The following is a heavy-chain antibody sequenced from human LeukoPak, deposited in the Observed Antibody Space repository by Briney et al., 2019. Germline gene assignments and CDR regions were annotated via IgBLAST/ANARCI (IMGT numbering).Heavy chain of an antibody. CDR2: ISYDGSNK. V-gene: IGHV3-30*03. J-gene: IGHJ4*02. CDR1: GFTFSSYG. D-gene: IGHD6-19*01. CDR3: ARSSRAVAGQFDY. Sequence: GRSLRLSCAASGFTFSSYGMHWVRQAPGKGLEWVAVISYDGSNKYYADSVKGRFTISRDNSKNTLYLQMNSLRAEDTAVYYCARSSRAVAGQFDYWCQGTLVTVSS.